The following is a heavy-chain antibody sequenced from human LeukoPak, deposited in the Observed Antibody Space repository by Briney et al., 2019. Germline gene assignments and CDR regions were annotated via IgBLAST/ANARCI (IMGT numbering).Heavy chain of an antibody. D-gene: IGHD5-18*01. CDR2: IYYSGST. Sequence: SETLFLTCTVSGGSMSSYYWSWIRQPPGKGLEWIGYIYYSGSTNYNPSLKSRVTISVDTSKNQFSLKLSSVTAADTAVYYCARVDTAMVSLDYWGQGTLVTVSS. CDR3: ARVDTAMVSLDY. J-gene: IGHJ4*02. CDR1: GGSMSSYY. V-gene: IGHV4-59*08.